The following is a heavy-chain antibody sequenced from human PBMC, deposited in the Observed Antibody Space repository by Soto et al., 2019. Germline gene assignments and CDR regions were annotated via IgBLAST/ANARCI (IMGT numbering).Heavy chain of an antibody. CDR1: GGSISSSNW. D-gene: IGHD1-26*01. CDR2: IYHSGST. Sequence: SETLSLTCAVSGGSISSSNWWSWVRQPPGKGLEWIGEIYHSGSTNYNPSLKSRVTISVDKSQNQFSLKLSSVTAADTAVYYCARAYIVGATSWFDPWCQGTLVTVSS. CDR3: ARAYIVGATSWFDP. V-gene: IGHV4-4*02. J-gene: IGHJ5*02.